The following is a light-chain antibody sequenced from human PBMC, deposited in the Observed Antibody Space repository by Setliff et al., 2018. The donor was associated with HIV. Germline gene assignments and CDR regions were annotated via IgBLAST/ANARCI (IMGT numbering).Light chain of an antibody. CDR3: QQSYSIPR. J-gene: IGKJ4*01. V-gene: IGKV1-39*01. CDR1: QSISSY. Sequence: DIQLTQSPSSLSASVGDRVTITCRASQSISSYLNWYQQKPGKAPKLLIYAASSLQSGVPSRFSGSGSGTDFTLTISSLQPEDFATYYCQQSYSIPRFGGGTKVDIK. CDR2: AAS.